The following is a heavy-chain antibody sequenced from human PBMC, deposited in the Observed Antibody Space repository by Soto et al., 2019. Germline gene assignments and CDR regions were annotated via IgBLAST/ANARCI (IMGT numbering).Heavy chain of an antibody. J-gene: IGHJ4*02. CDR1: GFTFSTYA. D-gene: IGHD6-19*01. CDR3: AKAFRVAGIHSCDY. CDR2: ISDSGGST. Sequence: ELQLLESGGGLVQPGGSLRLSCAASGFTFSTYAMSWVRQAPGKGLEWVSAISDSGGSTYYADSVEGRFTISRDNSKNALFRQMSSLRAEDTAIYFCAKAFRVAGIHSCDYWGQGTLVTVSS. V-gene: IGHV3-23*01.